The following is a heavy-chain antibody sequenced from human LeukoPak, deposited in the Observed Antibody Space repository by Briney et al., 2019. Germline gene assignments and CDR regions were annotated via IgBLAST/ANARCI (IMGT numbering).Heavy chain of an antibody. CDR2: IYYSGNT. D-gene: IGHD1-1*01. J-gene: IGHJ4*02. CDR1: GGSISNSHYY. Sequence: SETLSLTCTVSGGSISNSHYYWGWLRQPPGKGLEWIGSIYYSGNTYYKPSLKSRVTISVDTSKNQFSLKLSSVTAADTAVYYCTRRRGLEPPDYWGQGTLVTVSS. CDR3: TRRRGLEPPDY. V-gene: IGHV4-39*01.